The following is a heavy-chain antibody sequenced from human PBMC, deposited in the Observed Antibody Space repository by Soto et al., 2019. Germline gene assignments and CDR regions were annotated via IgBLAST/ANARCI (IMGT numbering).Heavy chain of an antibody. CDR1: GYTFTSYG. V-gene: IGHV1-18*01. Sequence: QVQLVQSGAEVKKPGASVKVSCKASGYTFTSYGISWVRQAPGQGLEWMGWISAYNGNTNYAQKLQGRVTMTTDTPTRTAYMELRSLRSDDPAVYYCAGEANMVRGVMWEEYFDLWGRGTLVTVSS. D-gene: IGHD3-10*01. CDR3: AGEANMVRGVMWEEYFDL. J-gene: IGHJ2*01. CDR2: ISAYNGNT.